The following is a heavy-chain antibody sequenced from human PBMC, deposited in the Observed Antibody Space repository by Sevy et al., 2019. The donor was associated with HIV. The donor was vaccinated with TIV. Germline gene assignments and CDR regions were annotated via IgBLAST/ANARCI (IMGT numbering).Heavy chain of an antibody. D-gene: IGHD1-26*01. CDR3: ARSWELLEFFDF. CDR2: ISSSGNYI. V-gene: IGHV3-21*06. Sequence: GGSLRLSCAASGFTFTDYSMTWVRQAPGKGLEWVSSISSSGNYIYYADPVKGRFSISRDNAKNSLFLQMNSLRAEDTAVYYCARSWELLEFFDFWGQGTLVTVSS. J-gene: IGHJ4*02. CDR1: GFTFTDYS.